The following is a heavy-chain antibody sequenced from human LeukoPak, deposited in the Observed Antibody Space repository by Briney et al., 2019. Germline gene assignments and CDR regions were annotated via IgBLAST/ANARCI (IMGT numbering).Heavy chain of an antibody. Sequence: SETLSLTCAVYGGSFSNYYRSWIRQPPGRGLEWIGEINDSGRTNYNPSLMSRVTVSVDTSKNQFSLRLTSVTATDTAVYYCARRWNYGRNYYIDVWGNGATVSVSS. D-gene: IGHD1-7*01. J-gene: IGHJ6*03. CDR3: ARRWNYGRNYYIDV. CDR1: GGSFSNYY. V-gene: IGHV4-34*01. CDR2: INDSGRT.